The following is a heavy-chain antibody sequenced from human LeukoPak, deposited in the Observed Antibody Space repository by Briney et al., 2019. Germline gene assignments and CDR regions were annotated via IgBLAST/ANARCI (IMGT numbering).Heavy chain of an antibody. CDR1: GYTFTNYY. J-gene: IGHJ6*02. Sequence: ASVKVSCKASGYTFTNYYMHWVRQAPGQGLEWMGWINPNSGGTNYAQKFQGWVTVTRDTSISTAYMELSRLRSDDTAVYYCARGGMNSARITMVRGVLYGMDVWGQGTTVTVSS. CDR2: INPNSGGT. CDR3: ARGGMNSARITMVRGVLYGMDV. D-gene: IGHD3-10*01. V-gene: IGHV1-2*04.